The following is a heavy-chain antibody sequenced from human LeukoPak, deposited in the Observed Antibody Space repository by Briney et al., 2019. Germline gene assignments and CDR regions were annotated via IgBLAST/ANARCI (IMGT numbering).Heavy chain of an antibody. CDR3: ARERYCTSTTCYVGVPFDY. CDR2: AKQDGSEN. J-gene: IGHJ4*02. D-gene: IGHD2-2*01. CDR1: GFTFSTYY. V-gene: IGHV3-7*01. Sequence: GGSLRLSCAASGFTFSTYYMTWVRQAPGKGLEWVAGAKQDGSENYYVDSVKGRFTISRDNSKNSLYLQMNSLRAEDTAVYFCARERYCTSTTCYVGVPFDYWGQGTLVTVAS.